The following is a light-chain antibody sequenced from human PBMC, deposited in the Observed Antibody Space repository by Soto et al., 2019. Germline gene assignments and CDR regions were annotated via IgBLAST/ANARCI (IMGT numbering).Light chain of an antibody. CDR2: LGS. Sequence: DIVLTQSPLSLSVTPGEPASISCRSSQSLLHSRGDNYLDWYVQKPGQSPQLLIYLGSNRASGVTDRFSGSGSGTYFTLRISRVEAEDVGVYYCMQAQQIPRTFGQGTKVEI. CDR3: MQAQQIPRT. V-gene: IGKV2-28*01. J-gene: IGKJ1*01. CDR1: QSLLHSRGDNY.